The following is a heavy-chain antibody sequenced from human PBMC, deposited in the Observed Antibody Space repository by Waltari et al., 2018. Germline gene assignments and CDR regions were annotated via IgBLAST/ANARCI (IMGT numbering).Heavy chain of an antibody. CDR3: AMTVDTAIIDAFDI. CDR2: ISYDGSNK. J-gene: IGHJ3*02. CDR1: GFTFSSYA. D-gene: IGHD5-18*01. V-gene: IGHV3-30*01. Sequence: QVQLVESGGGVVQPGRSLRLSCAASGFTFSSYAMHWVRQAPGKGLEWVAVISYDGSNKYYADSVKGRFTISRDNSKNTLYLQMNSLRAEDTAVYYCAMTVDTAIIDAFDIWGQGTMVTVSS.